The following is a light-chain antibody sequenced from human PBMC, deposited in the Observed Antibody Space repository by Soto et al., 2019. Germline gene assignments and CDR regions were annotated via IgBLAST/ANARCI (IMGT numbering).Light chain of an antibody. CDR1: QSLLHSNGYNY. CDR3: MQTLQTPGP. Sequence: DIVMTQSPLSLPVTPGEPASISCRSSQSLLHSNGYNYFDWYLQKPGQSPQLLIYLGSNRASGVPDRFSGIGAGTDVTLKISRVETEDVGVYYCMQTLQTPGPFGQGTNVEI. CDR2: LGS. V-gene: IGKV2-28*01. J-gene: IGKJ1*01.